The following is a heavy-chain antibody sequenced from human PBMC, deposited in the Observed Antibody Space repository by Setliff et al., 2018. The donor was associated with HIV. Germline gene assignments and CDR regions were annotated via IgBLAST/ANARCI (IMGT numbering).Heavy chain of an antibody. V-gene: IGHV4-4*07. D-gene: IGHD6-25*01. CDR3: AASSGWQRGDY. CDR2: VYASGST. Sequence: TLSLTCTVSGGSISDYHWSWIRQPAGKGLEWIGRVYASGSTNYNPSLKSRVTMSVDTSNNQFSLKLSSVTAADTAVYYCAASSGWQRGDYWGQGILVTVSS. CDR1: GGSISDYH. J-gene: IGHJ4*02.